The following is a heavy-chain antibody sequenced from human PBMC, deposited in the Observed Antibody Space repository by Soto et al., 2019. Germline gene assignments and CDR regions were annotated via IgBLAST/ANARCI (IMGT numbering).Heavy chain of an antibody. CDR2: ISYDGSNK. D-gene: IGHD5-18*01. J-gene: IGHJ6*02. Sequence: PGGSLRLSCAASGFTFSSYGMHWVRQAPGKGLEWVAVISYDGSNKYYADSVKGRFTISRDNSKNTLYLQMNSLRAEDTAVYYCAKDLGIQLRPQLYYYYYGMDVWGQGTTVTVSS. V-gene: IGHV3-30*18. CDR1: GFTFSSYG. CDR3: AKDLGIQLRPQLYYYYYGMDV.